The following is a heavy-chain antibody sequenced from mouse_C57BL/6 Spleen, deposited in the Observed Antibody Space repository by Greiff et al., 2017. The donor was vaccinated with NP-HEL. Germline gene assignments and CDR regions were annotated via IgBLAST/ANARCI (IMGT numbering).Heavy chain of an antibody. CDR1: GYTFTSYW. Sequence: QVQLQQPGAELVKPGASVKMSCKASGYTFTSYWITWVKQRPGQGLEWIGDIYPGSGSTNYNEKFKSKATLTVDTSSSTAYMQLSSLTSEDSAVYYCARNYPIEEYFDVWGTGTTVTVSS. CDR2: IYPGSGST. J-gene: IGHJ1*03. CDR3: ARNYPIEEYFDV. D-gene: IGHD1-1*02. V-gene: IGHV1-55*01.